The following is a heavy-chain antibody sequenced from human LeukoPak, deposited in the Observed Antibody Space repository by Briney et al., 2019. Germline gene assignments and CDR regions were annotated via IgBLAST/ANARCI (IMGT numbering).Heavy chain of an antibody. D-gene: IGHD4-17*01. CDR2: ISFSGSYI. J-gene: IGHJ5*02. CDR1: GFTFSSYS. Sequence: GGSLRLSCAASGFTFSSYSMNWVRQARGKGLEWVSSISFSGSYIYYADSLKGRITISRDNAKNSLFLQMDSLTAEDTAIYYCAKESTVTPGNVNWFDTWGQGTLVTVSS. CDR3: AKESTVTPGNVNWFDT. V-gene: IGHV3-21*04.